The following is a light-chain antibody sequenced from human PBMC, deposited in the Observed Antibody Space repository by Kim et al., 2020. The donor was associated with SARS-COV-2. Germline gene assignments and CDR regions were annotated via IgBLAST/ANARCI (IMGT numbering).Light chain of an antibody. Sequence: QTATLTCTGNSDNVGSQGAAWQQQHQGQSPNLLTYRNNDRPSGISERLSASRSGNTASLTITGLQPEDEADYYCSAWDDSLSAWVFGGGTKVTVL. CDR2: RNN. V-gene: IGLV10-54*01. CDR1: SDNVGSQG. J-gene: IGLJ3*02. CDR3: SAWDDSLSAWV.